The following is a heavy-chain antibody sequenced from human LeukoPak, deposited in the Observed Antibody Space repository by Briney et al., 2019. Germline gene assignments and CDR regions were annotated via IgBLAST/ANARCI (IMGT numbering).Heavy chain of an antibody. Sequence: ASVKVSCKASGYTFTYRYLHWVRQAPGQALEWMGWITPFNGNTNYAQKFQDRVTITRDRPMSTAYMELSSLRSEDTAMYYCASGTGSSGWAYFGYWGQGTLVTVSS. D-gene: IGHD6-19*01. CDR3: ASGTGSSGWAYFGY. CDR2: ITPFNGNT. CDR1: GYTFTYRY. J-gene: IGHJ4*02. V-gene: IGHV1-45*02.